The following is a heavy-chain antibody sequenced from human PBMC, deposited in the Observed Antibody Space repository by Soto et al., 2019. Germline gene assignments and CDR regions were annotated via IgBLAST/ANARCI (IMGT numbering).Heavy chain of an antibody. Sequence: GSLRAPCSASGFTFSSYAIGLVRQGPGKGLEWVAVVSIGGSTHYADSVRGRFTISRDNSKNTLSLQMNSLTAEDRAVYFCAKRRGARGHFDYWGQGALVTVSS. D-gene: IGHD2-15*01. CDR3: AKRRGARGHFDY. V-gene: IGHV3-23*01. CDR1: GFTFSSYA. J-gene: IGHJ4*02. CDR2: VSIGGST.